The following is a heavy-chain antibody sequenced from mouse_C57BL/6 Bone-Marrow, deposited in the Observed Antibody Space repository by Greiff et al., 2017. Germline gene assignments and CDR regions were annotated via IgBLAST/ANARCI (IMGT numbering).Heavy chain of an antibody. D-gene: IGHD1-1*01. Sequence: QVTLKVSGPGILQSSQTLSLTCSFSGFSLSTSGMGVSWIRQPSGKGLEWLAHIYWDDDKRYNPSLKSRLTISKDTSRNLVFLKITSVDTADTATYYCARRGKITTVDYWYFDVWGTGTTVTVSS. V-gene: IGHV8-12*01. CDR2: IYWDDDK. CDR3: ARRGKITTVDYWYFDV. CDR1: GFSLSTSGMG. J-gene: IGHJ1*03.